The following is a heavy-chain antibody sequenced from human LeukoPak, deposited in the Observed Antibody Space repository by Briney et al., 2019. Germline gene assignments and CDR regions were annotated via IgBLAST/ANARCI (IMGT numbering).Heavy chain of an antibody. CDR2: ISSSSSYI. CDR3: ARGPGEASIDAFDI. Sequence: PGGSLRLSCAASGFTFSSYSMNWVRQAPGKGLEWVSSISSSSSYIYYADSVKGRFTISRDNAKNSLYLQMNSLRAEDTAVYYCARGPGEASIDAFDIWGQGTMVTVSS. D-gene: IGHD3-10*01. J-gene: IGHJ3*02. CDR1: GFTFSSYS. V-gene: IGHV3-21*01.